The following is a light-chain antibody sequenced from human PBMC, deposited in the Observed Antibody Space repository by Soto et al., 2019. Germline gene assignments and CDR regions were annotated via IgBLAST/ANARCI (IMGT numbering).Light chain of an antibody. CDR2: DVS. CDR1: SSDVGGYDY. Sequence: QSALTQPASVSGSPGQSIAISCTGTSSDVGGYDYVSWYQQHPGKAPKLMIYDVSNRPSEVSNRFSGSKSDNTASLTISGLQAEDEADYYCSSYTSSSTYVFGTGTKLTVL. V-gene: IGLV2-14*01. J-gene: IGLJ1*01. CDR3: SSYTSSSTYV.